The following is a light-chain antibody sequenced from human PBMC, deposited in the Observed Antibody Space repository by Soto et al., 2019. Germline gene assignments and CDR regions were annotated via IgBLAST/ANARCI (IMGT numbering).Light chain of an antibody. CDR3: AAWDDSLNALV. J-gene: IGLJ1*01. CDR1: SSNIGSNT. Sequence: QSVLTQPPAASGTPGQRVTISCSGSSSNIGSNTVSWYQQVPGTAPKLLIYSNNQRPSGVPDRFSGSKSGTSASLATSGLQSEDEADYYCAAWDDSLNALVFGTGTKV. CDR2: SNN. V-gene: IGLV1-44*01.